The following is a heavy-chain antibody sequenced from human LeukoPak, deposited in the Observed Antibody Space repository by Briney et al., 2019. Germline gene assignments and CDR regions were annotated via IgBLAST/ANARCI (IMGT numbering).Heavy chain of an antibody. D-gene: IGHD3-22*01. Sequence: PGGSLRLSCAASVFTFSSYSMNCVRQAPGKGLEWVSSISSSSSYIYYADSVKGRFTICRDNAKNSLYLQMNSLRAEDTAVYYCARGEPAYYYDSSGYSDFDYWGQGTLVTVSS. CDR3: ARGEPAYYYDSSGYSDFDY. CDR2: ISSSSSYI. V-gene: IGHV3-21*01. CDR1: VFTFSSYS. J-gene: IGHJ4*02.